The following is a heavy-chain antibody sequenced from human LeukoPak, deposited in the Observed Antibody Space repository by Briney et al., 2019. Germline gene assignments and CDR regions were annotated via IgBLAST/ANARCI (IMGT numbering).Heavy chain of an antibody. V-gene: IGHV3-53*01. D-gene: IGHD2-15*01. Sequence: PGGSLRLSCAASGFTVSSSYMGWGRQAPGKGLGWGSGFYIGGKTYYTDSVQGRFTISRDTSKTTLYLQMHSLRAEATAVYYCASRDCSGGRCQFAGADSFDYWGQGTLVTVSS. CDR3: ASRDCSGGRCQFAGADSFDY. CDR2: FYIGGKT. J-gene: IGHJ4*02. CDR1: GFTVSSSY.